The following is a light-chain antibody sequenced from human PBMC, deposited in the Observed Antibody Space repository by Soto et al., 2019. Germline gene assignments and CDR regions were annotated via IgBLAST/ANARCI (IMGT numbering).Light chain of an antibody. J-gene: IGKJ5*01. V-gene: IGKV1-12*01. Sequence: DIQMTQSPSSVSASVGGRVTITCRASQGISTSLAWYQQKPGAAPKLLMYTASSLQDGVPSRFSGSGSGTDFTLTISSLQPEDFATYYCQHSKTNSLPITFGQGTRLEIK. CDR2: TAS. CDR3: QHSKTNSLPIT. CDR1: QGISTS.